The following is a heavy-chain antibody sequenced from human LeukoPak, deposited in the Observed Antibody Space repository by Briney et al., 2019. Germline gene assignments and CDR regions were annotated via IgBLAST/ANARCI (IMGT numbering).Heavy chain of an antibody. Sequence: PSETLSLTCTVSGYSISSGYYWGWIRQPPGKGPEWIGSIYHSGSTYYNPSLKSRVTISVDTSKNQFSLKLSSVTAADTAVYYCARAGLRFLERLDRPPRVHWFDPWGQGILVTVSS. CDR1: GYSISSGYY. CDR3: ARAGLRFLERLDRPPRVHWFDP. CDR2: IYHSGST. D-gene: IGHD3-3*01. V-gene: IGHV4-38-2*02. J-gene: IGHJ5*02.